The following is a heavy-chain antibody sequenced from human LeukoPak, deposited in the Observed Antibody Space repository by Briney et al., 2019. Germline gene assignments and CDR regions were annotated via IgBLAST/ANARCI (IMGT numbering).Heavy chain of an antibody. J-gene: IGHJ6*03. CDR3: ARDLVRGVISYYYYMDV. CDR1: GGSISSGSYY. V-gene: IGHV4-61*02. D-gene: IGHD3-10*01. Sequence: SETLSLTCTVSGGSISSGSYYWSWIRQPAGKGLEWIGRIYTSGSTNYNPSLKSRVTISVDTSKNQFSLKLSSVTAADTAVYYCARDLVRGVISYYYYMDVWGKGTTVTVSS. CDR2: IYTSGST.